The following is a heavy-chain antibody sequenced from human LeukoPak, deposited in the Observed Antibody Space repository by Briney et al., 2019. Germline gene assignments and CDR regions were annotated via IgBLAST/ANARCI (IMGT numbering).Heavy chain of an antibody. Sequence: ASVKVSCKASGYTFTGYYMHWVRQAPGQGLEWMGWINPNSGGTNYAQKFQGRVTMTRDTSISTAYMELSRLRSDDTAVYYCARALAMVRGVIIKGIDYWGQGTLVTVSS. V-gene: IGHV1-2*02. D-gene: IGHD3-10*01. CDR2: INPNSGGT. J-gene: IGHJ4*02. CDR1: GYTFTGYY. CDR3: ARALAMVRGVIIKGIDY.